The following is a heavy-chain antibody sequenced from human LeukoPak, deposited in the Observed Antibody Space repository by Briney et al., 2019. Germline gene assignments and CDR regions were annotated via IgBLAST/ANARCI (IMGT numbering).Heavy chain of an antibody. J-gene: IGHJ5*02. CDR3: ARDQQIFSGPYGSGSYYKSRGNWFDP. CDR1: GYTFTGYY. Sequence: ASVKVSCKASGYTFTGYYMHWVRQAPGQGLEWMGWINPNSGGTNYAQKLQGRVTMTTDTSTSTAYMELRSLRSDDTAVYYCARDQQIFSGPYGSGSYYKSRGNWFDPWGQGTLVTVSS. V-gene: IGHV1-2*02. CDR2: INPNSGGT. D-gene: IGHD3-10*01.